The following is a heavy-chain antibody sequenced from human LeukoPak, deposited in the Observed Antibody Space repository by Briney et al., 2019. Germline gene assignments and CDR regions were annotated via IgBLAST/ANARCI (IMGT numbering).Heavy chain of an antibody. V-gene: IGHV3-21*05. D-gene: IGHD1-26*01. J-gene: IGHJ4*02. CDR1: GIIFSRLG. CDR3: ARHPSGSLSLDY. CDR2: ISSSGSHT. Sequence: GRSLRLPCTPSGIIFSRLGKHWLRQAPGKGLEWVSYISSSGSHTNYADSVTGRFTISRNNAKNSLHLQMNSLRAEDTDVYYYARHPSGSLSLDYWGQGTLVTVSS.